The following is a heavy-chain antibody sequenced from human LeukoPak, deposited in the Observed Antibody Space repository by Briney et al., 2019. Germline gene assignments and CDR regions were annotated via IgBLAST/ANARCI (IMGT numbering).Heavy chain of an antibody. CDR3: AAAQLTYDSSGYEAFDI. CDR2: IYYSGST. Sequence: QPSETLSLTCTVSGGSISSYYWSWIRQPPGKGLEWIGYIYYSGSTNYNPSLKSRVTISVDTSKNQFSLKLSSVTAADTAVYYCAAAQLTYDSSGYEAFDIWGQGTMVTVSS. D-gene: IGHD3-22*01. CDR1: GGSISSYY. V-gene: IGHV4-59*01. J-gene: IGHJ3*02.